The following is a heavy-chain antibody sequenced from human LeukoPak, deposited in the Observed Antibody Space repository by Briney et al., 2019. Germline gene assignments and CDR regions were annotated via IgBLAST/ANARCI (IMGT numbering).Heavy chain of an antibody. D-gene: IGHD6-19*01. CDR2: IYYSGST. CDR3: ARGRKLSYTPIAVAGTRPRYGMDV. Sequence: PSETLSLTCTVSGDSISRSLYYWGWIRQPPGTGLEWIGTIYYSGSTYYNPSLRSRVTISVDTSKNQFSLKLSSVTAADTAVYYCARGRKLSYTPIAVAGTRPRYGMDVWGQGTTVTVSS. CDR1: GDSISRSLYY. J-gene: IGHJ6*02. V-gene: IGHV4-39*07.